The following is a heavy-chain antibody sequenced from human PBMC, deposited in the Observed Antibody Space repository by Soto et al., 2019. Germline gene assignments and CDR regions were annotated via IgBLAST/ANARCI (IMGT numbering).Heavy chain of an antibody. V-gene: IGHV1-3*01. J-gene: IGHJ6*02. CDR2: INAGNGNT. CDR3: AAPGYCSSTSCREVDYYYGMDV. CDR1: GYTFTSYA. Sequence: ASVKVSCKASGYTFTSYAMHWVRQAPGQRLEWMGWINAGNGNTKYSQKFQGRVTITRDTSASTAYMELSSLRSEDTAVYYCAAPGYCSSTSCREVDYYYGMDVWGQGTKVTVS. D-gene: IGHD2-2*01.